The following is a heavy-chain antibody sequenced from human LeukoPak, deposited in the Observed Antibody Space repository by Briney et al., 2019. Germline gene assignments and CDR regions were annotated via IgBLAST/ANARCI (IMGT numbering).Heavy chain of an antibody. V-gene: IGHV4-34*01. CDR1: GGSFSGYY. Sequence: SETLSLTCAVYGGSFSGYYWSWIRQPPGKGLEGIGEINHSGSTNYNPSLKSRVTISVDTSKNQFSLKLSSVTAADTAVYYCARGRSSGWYFGLYFDYWGQGTLVTVSS. CDR3: ARGRSSGWYFGLYFDY. CDR2: INHSGST. D-gene: IGHD6-19*01. J-gene: IGHJ4*02.